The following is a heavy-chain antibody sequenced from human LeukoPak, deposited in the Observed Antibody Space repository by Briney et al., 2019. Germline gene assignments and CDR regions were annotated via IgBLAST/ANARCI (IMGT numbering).Heavy chain of an antibody. CDR1: GYTFTSYD. V-gene: IGHV1-8*01. J-gene: IGHJ5*02. D-gene: IGHD6-13*01. Sequence: GASVKVSCKASGYTFTSYDIHWVRQATGQGLEWMGWMNPNSGNTGYAQKFQGRVTMTRNTSISTAYMELSSLRSEDTAVYYCVIDSSSWYNYFAPWGQGTLVTVSS. CDR2: MNPNSGNT. CDR3: VIDSSSWYNYFAP.